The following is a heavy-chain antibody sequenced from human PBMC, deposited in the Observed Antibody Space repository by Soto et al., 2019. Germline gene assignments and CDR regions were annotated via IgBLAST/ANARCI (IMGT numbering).Heavy chain of an antibody. Sequence: SETLSLTCTVSGASITYGAYSWSWIRQTPGKGPEWIGYINHLETTFYNPSFESRLTLSIDRTKNQFSLNLKSMSAADRAVYFCARGGLFDSFDYWGQGILVTVSS. CDR2: INHLETT. CDR1: GASITYGAYS. D-gene: IGHD3-10*02. CDR3: ARGGLFDSFDY. V-gene: IGHV4-30-2*01. J-gene: IGHJ4*02.